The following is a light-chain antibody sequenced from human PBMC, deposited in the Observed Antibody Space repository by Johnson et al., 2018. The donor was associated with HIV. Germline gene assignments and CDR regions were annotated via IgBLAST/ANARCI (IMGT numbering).Light chain of an antibody. V-gene: IGLV1-51*02. CDR3: GTWDNGRSGYG. Sequence: QPVLTQPPSVSAAPGQKVTISCSGSSSNIGNNFVSWYQQLPGTAPKLLIYANNKRPSGIADRFSGSKSGTSATLGITGLQTGDEADYYCGTWDNGRSGYGFGSGTKVTV. CDR2: ANN. J-gene: IGLJ1*01. CDR1: SSNIGNNF.